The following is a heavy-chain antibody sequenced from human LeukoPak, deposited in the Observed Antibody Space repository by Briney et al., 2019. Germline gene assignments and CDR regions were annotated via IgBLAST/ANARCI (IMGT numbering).Heavy chain of an antibody. CDR1: GFTFSSYR. Sequence: GGSLRLSCAASGFTFSSYRMNWVRQAPGKGLEWVSSISSSSSYIYYADSVKGRFTISRDNAKNSLYLQMNSLRAEDTAVYYCARDDSDTAMVLLNYWGQGTLVTVSS. CDR3: ARDDSDTAMVLLNY. CDR2: ISSSSSYI. V-gene: IGHV3-21*01. J-gene: IGHJ4*02. D-gene: IGHD5-18*01.